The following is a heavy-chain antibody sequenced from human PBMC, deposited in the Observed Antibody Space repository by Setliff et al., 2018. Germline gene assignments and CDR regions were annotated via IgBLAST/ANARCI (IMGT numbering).Heavy chain of an antibody. Sequence: ASVKVSCKASGYTFTNYGVAWVRQAPGQGLEWMGIINPGGGSASIVEKFQGRVTMTSDTSTSTVYLDLSGLTSEDTAVYYCGRAGVAAADRKGLLDYWGQGTLVTVSS. V-gene: IGHV1-46*01. CDR2: INPGGGSA. J-gene: IGHJ4*02. CDR1: GYTFTNYG. CDR3: GRAGVAAADRKGLLDY. D-gene: IGHD6-13*01.